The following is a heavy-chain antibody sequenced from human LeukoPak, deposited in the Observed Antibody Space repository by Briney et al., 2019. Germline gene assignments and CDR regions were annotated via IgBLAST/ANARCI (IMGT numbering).Heavy chain of an antibody. J-gene: IGHJ4*02. Sequence: ASVKVSCKASGYTFTSYGISWVRQAPGQGVEGMGWISAYNGNTNYAQKLQGRVTMTTDTSTSTAYMELRSLRSDDTAVYYCARDSPYYDFWSGYQIYFDYWGQGTLVTVSS. CDR1: GYTFTSYG. D-gene: IGHD3-3*01. CDR2: ISAYNGNT. CDR3: ARDSPYYDFWSGYQIYFDY. V-gene: IGHV1-18*01.